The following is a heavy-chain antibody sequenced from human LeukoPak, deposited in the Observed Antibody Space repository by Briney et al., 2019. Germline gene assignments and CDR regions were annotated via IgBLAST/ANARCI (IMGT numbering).Heavy chain of an antibody. CDR1: GGSISSYY. CDR3: ARWVPTAAGFDY. CDR2: IYYSGST. D-gene: IGHD6-13*01. Sequence: PSETLSLTCTVSGGSISSYYWSWIRQPPGKGLEWIGYIYYSGSTNYNPSLKSRVTISADTSKNQFSLKLSSVTAADTAVYYCARWVPTAAGFDYWGQGTLVTVSS. J-gene: IGHJ4*02. V-gene: IGHV4-59*08.